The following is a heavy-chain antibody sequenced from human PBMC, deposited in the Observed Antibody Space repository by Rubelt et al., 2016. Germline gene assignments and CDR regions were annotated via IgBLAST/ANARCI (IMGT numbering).Heavy chain of an antibody. Sequence: AASGFTFSSYWMHWVRQAPGKGLVWVSRINSDGSSTSYADSVKGRFTISRDNAKNTLYLQMNSLRAEDTAVYYCAREKSPIYGSGSYFTDWGQGTLVTVSS. V-gene: IGHV3-74*01. CDR2: INSDGSST. CDR3: AREKSPIYGSGSYFTD. CDR1: GFTFSSYW. J-gene: IGHJ4*02. D-gene: IGHD3-10*01.